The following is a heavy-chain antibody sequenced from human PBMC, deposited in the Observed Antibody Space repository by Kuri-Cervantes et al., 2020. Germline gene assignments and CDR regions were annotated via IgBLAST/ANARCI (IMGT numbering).Heavy chain of an antibody. CDR1: GYTFTGYY. CDR2: INPNSGGT. CDR3: ARGSTSSWYRGDYYYGMDV. Sequence: ASVKVSCKASGYTFTGYYMHWVRQAPGQGLEWMGWINPNSGGTNYAQKFQGRVTMTRNTSISTAYMELSSLRSEDTAVYYCARGSTSSWYRGDYYYGMDVWGQGTTVTVSS. J-gene: IGHJ6*02. V-gene: IGHV1-2*02. D-gene: IGHD6-13*01.